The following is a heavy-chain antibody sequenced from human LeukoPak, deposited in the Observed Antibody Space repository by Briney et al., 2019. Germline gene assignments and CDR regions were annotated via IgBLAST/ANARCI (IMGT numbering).Heavy chain of an antibody. CDR3: ARSYYDFWSGYSNWFDP. D-gene: IGHD3-3*01. V-gene: IGHV4-4*07. CDR2: IYTSGST. J-gene: IGHJ5*02. CDR1: GGSISSYY. Sequence: PSVTLSLTCTVSGGSISSYYWSWIRQPAGKGLEWIGRIYTSGSTNYNPSLKSRVTISVDKSKNQFSLKLSSVTAADTAVYYCARSYYDFWSGYSNWFDPWGQGTLVTVSS.